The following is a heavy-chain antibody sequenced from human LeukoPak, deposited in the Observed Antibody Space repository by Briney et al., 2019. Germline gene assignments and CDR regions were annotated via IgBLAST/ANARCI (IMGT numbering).Heavy chain of an antibody. CDR1: GFTFTKAW. J-gene: IGHJ4*02. V-gene: IGHV3-15*01. CDR3: TTGLKVTDDDF. D-gene: IGHD2-21*02. Sequence: KTGGSLRLSCAASGFTFTKAWMTWVRQAPGKGLEWVGRIRSKTDGGTTDYAAPVRGRFTISRDDSKNTLYLQMNSLQTEDTAVYYCTTGLKVTDDDFWGQGTLVTVSS. CDR2: IRSKTDGGTT.